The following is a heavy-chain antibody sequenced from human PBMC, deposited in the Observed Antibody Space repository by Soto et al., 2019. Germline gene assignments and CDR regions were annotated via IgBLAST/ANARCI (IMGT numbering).Heavy chain of an antibody. D-gene: IGHD4-17*01. CDR3: ARHDYGDYRWDYFDY. Sequence: SETLSLTCTVSGGSISSYYWSWIRQPPGKGLEWIGYIYYSGSTNYNPSLKSRVTISVDTSKNQFSLKLSSVTAADTAVYYCARHDYGDYRWDYFDYWGQGTLVTVSS. CDR1: GGSISSYY. J-gene: IGHJ4*02. V-gene: IGHV4-59*08. CDR2: IYYSGST.